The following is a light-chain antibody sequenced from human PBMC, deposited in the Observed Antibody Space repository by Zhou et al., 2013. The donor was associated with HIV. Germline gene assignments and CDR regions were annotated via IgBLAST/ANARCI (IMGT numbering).Light chain of an antibody. J-gene: IGKJ5*01. CDR2: TAS. CDR1: QGISSY. V-gene: IGKV1D-8*02. CDR3: QQVNSYPLT. Sequence: AIWMTQSPSLLSASTGDRVTISCRMSQGISSYLAWYQQKPGKAPKLLIYTASTLQSGVPSRFSGSGSGTEFTLTINNLQPEDFATHYCQQVNSYPLTFGQGTRLDIK.